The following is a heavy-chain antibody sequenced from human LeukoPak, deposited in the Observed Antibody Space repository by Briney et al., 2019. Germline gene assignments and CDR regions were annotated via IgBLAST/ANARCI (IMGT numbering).Heavy chain of an antibody. CDR2: IRSTANGYAT. CDR1: GFTFSGSA. Sequence: GGSLRLSCAASGFTFSGSALHWVRQASGKGLEWVGRIRSTANGYATAYAASVKGRFTISRDDSKNTAYLQMDSLKTEDTAVYYCTRPRYYYDSSGYETPPDVWGKGTTVTVSS. CDR3: TRPRYYYDSSGYETPPDV. V-gene: IGHV3-73*01. J-gene: IGHJ6*04. D-gene: IGHD3-22*01.